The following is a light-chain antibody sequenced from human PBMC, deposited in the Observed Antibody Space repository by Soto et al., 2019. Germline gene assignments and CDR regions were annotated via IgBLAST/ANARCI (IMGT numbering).Light chain of an antibody. Sequence: SLMTQSPSSLSASVGDRVTITCRASQSISSYLNWYQQKPGKAPKLLIYAASSLQSGVTSRFSGSGYGTDCTLSRRSLQREDFATDYSQQSYRTSRSFGLG. CDR3: QQSYRTSRS. CDR2: AAS. J-gene: IGKJ1*01. V-gene: IGKV1-39*01. CDR1: QSISSY.